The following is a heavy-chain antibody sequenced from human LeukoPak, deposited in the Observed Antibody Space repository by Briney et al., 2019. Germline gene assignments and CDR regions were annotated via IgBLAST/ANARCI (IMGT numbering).Heavy chain of an antibody. Sequence: KPSETLPLPCTVSGGSISSSSYYWGWIRQPPGKGLEWIGSIYYSGSNYYNPSLKSRVTISVDTSKNQFSLKLSSVTAADTAVYYCARHLGDVVVVPAAKNWFDPWGQGTLVTVSS. V-gene: IGHV4-39*01. CDR3: ARHLGDVVVVPAAKNWFDP. CDR1: GGSISSSSYY. D-gene: IGHD2-2*01. J-gene: IGHJ5*02. CDR2: IYYSGSN.